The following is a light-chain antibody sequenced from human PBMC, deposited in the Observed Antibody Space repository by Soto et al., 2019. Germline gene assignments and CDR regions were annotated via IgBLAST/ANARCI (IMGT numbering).Light chain of an antibody. CDR2: AAS. CDR1: QGISNY. J-gene: IGKJ4*01. CDR3: QKYNSVPHT. V-gene: IGKV1-27*01. Sequence: QAKQSRASLSASLGDRVTIARRASQGISNYLAWYQQKPGKVPKLLIYAASTLQSGVPSRFSGSGSGTDFTLTISSLQPEDVATYYCQKYNSVPHTFGGGTKVDIK.